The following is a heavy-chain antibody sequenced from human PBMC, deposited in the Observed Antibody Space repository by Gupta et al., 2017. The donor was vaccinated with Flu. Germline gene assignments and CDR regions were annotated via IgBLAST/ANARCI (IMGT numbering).Heavy chain of an antibody. CDR3: ARDRRPIVGPSPY. CDR2: INPDGSST. V-gene: IGHV3-74*01. D-gene: IGHD1-26*01. Sequence: MHWVRQAPGKGLVWVSRINPDGSSTSYADSVKGRFTISRDNAKNTLYLQMNSLRAEDTAVYYCARDRRPIVGPSPYWGQGTLVTVSS. J-gene: IGHJ4*02.